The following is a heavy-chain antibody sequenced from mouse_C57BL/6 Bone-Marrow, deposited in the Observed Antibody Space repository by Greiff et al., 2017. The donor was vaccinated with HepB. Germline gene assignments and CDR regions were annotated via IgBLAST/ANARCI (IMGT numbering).Heavy chain of an antibody. CDR2: ISSGGSYT. Sequence: EVKVVESGGDLVKPGGSLKLSCAASGFTFSSYGMSWVRQTPDKRLEWVATISSGGSYTYYPESVKGRFTISRDNAKNTLYLQMSSRKSEDTAMYYCARHPYYGSSYWYFDVWGTGTTVTVSS. CDR1: GFTFSSYG. J-gene: IGHJ1*03. V-gene: IGHV5-6*01. D-gene: IGHD1-1*01. CDR3: ARHPYYGSSYWYFDV.